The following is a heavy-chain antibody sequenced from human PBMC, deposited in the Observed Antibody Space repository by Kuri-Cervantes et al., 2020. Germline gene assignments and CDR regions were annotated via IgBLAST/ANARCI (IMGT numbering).Heavy chain of an antibody. CDR3: ARDYGDYGGDAFDI. V-gene: IGHV2-70*04. CDR2: IDWDDDK. D-gene: IGHD4-17*01. J-gene: IGHJ3*02. Sequence: SGPTLVKPTQTLTLTYTFSGFSLSTSGMRVSWIRQPPGKALEWLARIDWDDDKFYSTSLKTRLTISKDTSKNQVVLTMTNMDPVDTATYYCARDYGDYGGDAFDIWGQGTMVTVSS. CDR1: GFSLSTSGMR.